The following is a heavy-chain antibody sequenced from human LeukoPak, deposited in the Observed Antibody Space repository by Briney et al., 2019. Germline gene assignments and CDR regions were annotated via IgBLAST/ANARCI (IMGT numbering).Heavy chain of an antibody. CDR2: INPSGGST. D-gene: IGHD3-9*01. J-gene: IGHJ6*03. CDR1: GYTFISYY. V-gene: IGHV1-46*01. CDR3: ARERYYDFLTGDYYYYMDV. Sequence: ASVKVSCKASGYTFISYYMHWVRQAPGQGLEWMGIINPSGGSTSYAQKFQGRVTITADKSTSTAYMELSSLRSEDTALYYCARERYYDFLTGDYYYYMDVWGKGTTVTVSS.